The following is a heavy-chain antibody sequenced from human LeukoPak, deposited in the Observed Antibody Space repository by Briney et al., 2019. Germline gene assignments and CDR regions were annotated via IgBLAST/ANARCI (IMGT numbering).Heavy chain of an antibody. CDR1: GFTFDDYA. J-gene: IGHJ6*02. D-gene: IGHD1-26*01. CDR2: ISWNSGSI. V-gene: IGHV3-9*01. CDR3: AKDMVGGRNDYYYGMDV. Sequence: PGGSLRLSCAASGFTFDDYAMHWVRQAPGKGLEWVSGISWNSGSIGYADSVKGRFTISRDNAKNSLYLQMNSLRAEDTALYYCAKDMVGGRNDYYYGMDVWGQGTAVTVSS.